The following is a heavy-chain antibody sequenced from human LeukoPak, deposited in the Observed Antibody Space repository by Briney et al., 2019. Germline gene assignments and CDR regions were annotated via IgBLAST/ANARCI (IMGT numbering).Heavy chain of an antibody. CDR3: ATTTTTVVAYDAFDI. CDR1: GGSISSGSYY. V-gene: IGHV4-61*02. J-gene: IGHJ3*02. D-gene: IGHD4-23*01. CDR2: IYTSGST. Sequence: SETLSLTCTVSGGSISSGSYYWSWIRQPAGKGLEWIGRIYTSGSTNYNPSLKSRVTISVDTSKNQFSLKLSSVTAADTAVYYCATTTTTVVAYDAFDIWGQGTMVTVSS.